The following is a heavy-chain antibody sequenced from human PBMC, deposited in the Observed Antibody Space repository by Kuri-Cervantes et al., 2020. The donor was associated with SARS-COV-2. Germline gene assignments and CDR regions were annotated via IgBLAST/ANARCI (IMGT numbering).Heavy chain of an antibody. Sequence: GGSLRLFCEVSGFLFSASAIHWVRQASGKGLEWVGRIRGKANNYATAYVASVKGRFTISRDDTKNMAYLQMNSLKTEDTAVYYCTTLIDYWGQGTLVTVSS. V-gene: IGHV3-73*01. J-gene: IGHJ4*02. CDR3: TTLIDY. CDR1: GFLFSASA. CDR2: IRGKANNYAT.